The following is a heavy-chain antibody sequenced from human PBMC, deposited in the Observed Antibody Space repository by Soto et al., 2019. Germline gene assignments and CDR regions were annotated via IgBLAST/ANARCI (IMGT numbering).Heavy chain of an antibody. CDR1: GGSISSSSYY. V-gene: IGHV4-39*01. Sequence: SETLSLTCILSGGSISSSSYYWGWIRQPPGKGLEWIGNIYYTGSTYYSPSLKSRVTISVDTSKNQFSLKLSSVTAADTAVYYCARLVVTGNFDYWGQGTLVTVSS. CDR2: IYYTGST. D-gene: IGHD6-19*01. CDR3: ARLVVTGNFDY. J-gene: IGHJ4*02.